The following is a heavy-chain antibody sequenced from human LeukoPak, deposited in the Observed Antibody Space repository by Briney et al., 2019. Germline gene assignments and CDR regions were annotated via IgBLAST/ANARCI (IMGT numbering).Heavy chain of an antibody. D-gene: IGHD4-17*01. CDR3: AKDRSQYGESAVDY. J-gene: IGHJ4*02. CDR2: IRGSGGGT. CDR1: GFTFSSYG. V-gene: IGHV3-23*01. Sequence: GGSLRLSCAASGFTFSSYGMSWVRQAPGKGLEWVSAIRGSGGGTYYADSVKGRFTISRDNAKNTLYLQMNSLRAEDTAVYYCAKDRSQYGESAVDYWGQGTLVTVSS.